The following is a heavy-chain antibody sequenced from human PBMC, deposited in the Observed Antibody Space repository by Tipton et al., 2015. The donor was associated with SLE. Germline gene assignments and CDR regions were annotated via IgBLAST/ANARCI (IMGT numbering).Heavy chain of an antibody. V-gene: IGHV3-30*04. Sequence: SLRLSCAASGFTFSRYAMHWVRQAPGKGLEWVAVISYDGSNKYYADSVKGRFTISRDNSKNTLYLKMNSLRAEDTAVYYCAPVLTGYYGMDVWVQGTTVTVSS. CDR1: GFTFSRYA. J-gene: IGHJ6*02. D-gene: IGHD4/OR15-4a*01. CDR3: APVLTGYYGMDV. CDR2: ISYDGSNK.